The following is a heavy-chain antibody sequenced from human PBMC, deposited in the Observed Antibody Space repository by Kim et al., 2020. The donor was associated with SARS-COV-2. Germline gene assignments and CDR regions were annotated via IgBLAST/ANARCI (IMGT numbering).Heavy chain of an antibody. CDR2: ISDSGAST. CDR3: SKETGNKYYFDY. Sequence: GGSLRLSCAASGFTFNNHGMNWVRQAPGKGLEWVAAISDSGASTAYADSAKGRFTISRDNSKNTLYLQMNSLRAEYTAVYYCSKETGNKYYFDYWGQGTQVTVSS. V-gene: IGHV3-23*01. J-gene: IGHJ4*02. CDR1: GFTFNNHG. D-gene: IGHD1-1*01.